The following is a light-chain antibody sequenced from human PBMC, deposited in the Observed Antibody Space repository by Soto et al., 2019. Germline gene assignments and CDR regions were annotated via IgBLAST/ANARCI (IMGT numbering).Light chain of an antibody. J-gene: IGKJ5*01. V-gene: IGKV3D-20*02. CDR3: QQRSRWLT. CDR1: QTGSSSY. Sequence: ETVSTQSPGSLSLSLGETATLSCRASQTGSSSYLAWYQQKPGQAPRLLIYGASSRATGIPARFSGSGSGADFTLTISSLDPEDFALYYCQQRSRWLTFGQGTRLDIK. CDR2: GAS.